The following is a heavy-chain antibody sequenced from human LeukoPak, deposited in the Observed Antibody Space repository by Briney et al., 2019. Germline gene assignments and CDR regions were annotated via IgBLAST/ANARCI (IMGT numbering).Heavy chain of an antibody. CDR2: ISDRSSFI. Sequence: PGGSLSISCAASGFSFSSYSMFWVRQAPGKGLEWVSSISDRSSFIYYADSVKGRFTISRDNAKKSLFLHMNSLRVEDTALYYCAREPHDFHEADGFDIWGQGTLVTVSS. CDR1: GFSFSSYS. CDR3: AREPHDFHEADGFDI. D-gene: IGHD5-24*01. V-gene: IGHV3-21*01. J-gene: IGHJ3*02.